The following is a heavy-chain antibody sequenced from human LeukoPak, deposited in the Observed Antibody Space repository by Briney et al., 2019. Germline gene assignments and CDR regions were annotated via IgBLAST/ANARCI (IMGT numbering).Heavy chain of an antibody. CDR3: ARSDAGSGWYNSYYYMDV. CDR2: ISSSGSTI. V-gene: IGHV3-48*03. D-gene: IGHD6-19*01. J-gene: IGHJ6*03. CDR1: GFTFSSYE. Sequence: GGSLRLSCAASGFTFSSYEMNWVRQAPGKGLEWVSYISSSGSTIYYADSVKGRFTISRDNAKNSLYLQMNSLRAEDTAVYYCARSDAGSGWYNSYYYMDVWGKGTTVTISS.